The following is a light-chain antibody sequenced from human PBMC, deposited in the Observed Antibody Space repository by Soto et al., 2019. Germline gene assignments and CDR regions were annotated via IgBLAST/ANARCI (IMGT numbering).Light chain of an antibody. Sequence: QSVLTQPPSASGTPGQRVTISCSGSSSNIGSNIVNWYQQLPGTAPKLLIYSNNRRPSGVPDRFSGSKSGTSASLAISGLQSEDEADYYWAAWDDSLNGVVFGGGTKVTDL. CDR1: SSNIGSNI. V-gene: IGLV1-44*01. CDR3: AAWDDSLNGVV. CDR2: SNN. J-gene: IGLJ2*01.